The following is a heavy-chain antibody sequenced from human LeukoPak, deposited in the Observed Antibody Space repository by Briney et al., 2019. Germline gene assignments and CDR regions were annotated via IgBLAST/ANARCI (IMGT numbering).Heavy chain of an antibody. D-gene: IGHD4-23*01. V-gene: IGHV4-39*01. CDR1: GGSISNSSYY. Sequence: SETLSLTCIVSGGSISNSSYYWGWIRQPPGKGLEWIGSIYYSGSAYYNPSLKSRVTISVDTSKNQFSLKLTSVTAADTAVFYCARHWVVTPNYWGQGTLVTVSS. J-gene: IGHJ4*02. CDR2: IYYSGSA. CDR3: ARHWVVTPNY.